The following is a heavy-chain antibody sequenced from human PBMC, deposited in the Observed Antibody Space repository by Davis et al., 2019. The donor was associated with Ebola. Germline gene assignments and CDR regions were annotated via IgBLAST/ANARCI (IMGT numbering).Heavy chain of an antibody. J-gene: IGHJ4*02. CDR2: ISGSCGST. CDR1: GFTFSSYS. V-gene: IGHV3-23*01. Sequence: ESLNISSASSGFTFSSYSMSWVRQAPGKGLEWVSAISGSCGSTYYADSVKGRFTISRDNSKNTLYLQMNSLRAEDTAVYYCAKGVGWGQGTLVTVSS. CDR3: AKGVG. D-gene: IGHD1-26*01.